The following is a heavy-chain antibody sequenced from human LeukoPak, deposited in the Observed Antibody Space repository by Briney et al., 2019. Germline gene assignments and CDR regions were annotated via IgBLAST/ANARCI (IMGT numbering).Heavy chain of an antibody. CDR3: ATRRADSSGFDH. V-gene: IGHV3-23*01. D-gene: IGHD3-22*01. CDR2: ISGSGGNT. Sequence: GGSLRLSCAASGFTFSSYAMSWVRQAPGKGLEWVSAISGSGGNTYYADSVNGRFTISRDNSKNTLFLQMSSQRAEDTAEYYCATRRADSSGFDHWGQGTLVTVSS. CDR1: GFTFSSYA. J-gene: IGHJ4*02.